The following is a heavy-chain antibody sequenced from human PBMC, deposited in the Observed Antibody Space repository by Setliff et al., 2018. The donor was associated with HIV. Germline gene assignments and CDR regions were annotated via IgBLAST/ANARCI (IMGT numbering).Heavy chain of an antibody. CDR3: ARVPVPGANWFDP. J-gene: IGHJ5*02. V-gene: IGHV4-39*01. CDR2: VSQSGST. Sequence: SETLSLTCSVSGVSINRTDHYWGWIRQSPGKSLEWIGSVSQSGSTYYNPSLKSRITISVDRSKNLFSLELISVTAADQGVYYCARVPVPGANWFDPWGLGTLVT. CDR1: GVSINRTDHY.